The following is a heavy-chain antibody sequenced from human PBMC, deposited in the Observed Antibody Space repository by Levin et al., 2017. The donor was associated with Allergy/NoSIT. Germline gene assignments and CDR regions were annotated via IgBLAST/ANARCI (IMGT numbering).Heavy chain of an antibody. CDR1: GFTVSSNY. CDR2: IYSGGST. Sequence: LSLTCAASGFTVSSNYMSWVRQAPGKGLEWVSVIYSGGSTYYADSVKGRFTISRDNSKNTLYLQMNSLRAEDTAVYYCASFISYYFDYWGQGTLVTVSS. V-gene: IGHV3-66*01. J-gene: IGHJ4*02. D-gene: IGHD3-16*02. CDR3: ASFISYYFDY.